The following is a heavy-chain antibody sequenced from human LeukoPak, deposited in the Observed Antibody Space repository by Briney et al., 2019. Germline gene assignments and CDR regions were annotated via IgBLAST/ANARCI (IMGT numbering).Heavy chain of an antibody. D-gene: IGHD6-13*01. Sequence: SETLSLTCTVSGGSISSYYWSWIRQPPGKGLEWIGYIYYSGSTNYNPSLKSRVTISVDTSKNQFSLKLSSVTAADTAVYYCARGVKQLVYYYYYYYMDVRGKGTTVTISS. J-gene: IGHJ6*03. CDR3: ARGVKQLVYYYYYYYMDV. CDR1: GGSISSYY. V-gene: IGHV4-59*01. CDR2: IYYSGST.